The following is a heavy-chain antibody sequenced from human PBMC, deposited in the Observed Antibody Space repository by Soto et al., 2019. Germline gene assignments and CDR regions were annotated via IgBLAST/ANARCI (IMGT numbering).Heavy chain of an antibody. CDR3: AREDRYQGAFDF. CDR2: VSHSGNTR. J-gene: IGHJ4*02. CDR1: GYSFSDYD. V-gene: IGHV3-48*03. Sequence: PVGSLRLSCVASGYSFSDYDINWVRQAPGKGLEWVAYVSHSGNTRSYADSVKGRFTISRDNAKNSVYLQMTSLRVDDMAVYYCAREDRYQGAFDFWGQGALVTVSS. D-gene: IGHD2-21*01.